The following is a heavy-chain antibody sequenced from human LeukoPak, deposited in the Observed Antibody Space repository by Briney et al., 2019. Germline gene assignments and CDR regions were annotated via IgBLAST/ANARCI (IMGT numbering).Heavy chain of an antibody. CDR3: ARSYDC. CDR2: INYSGST. V-gene: IGHV4-39*01. Sequence: PSETLSLNCTVLGDSIIDSTYYWGWIRQPPGKGLDWIGVINYSGSTYYNPSLRSRVTISVDTSKNQFSLKLNSVTSSDTAVYYCARSYDCWGQGTLVTVSS. J-gene: IGHJ4*02. CDR1: GDSIIDSTYY. D-gene: IGHD3-10*01.